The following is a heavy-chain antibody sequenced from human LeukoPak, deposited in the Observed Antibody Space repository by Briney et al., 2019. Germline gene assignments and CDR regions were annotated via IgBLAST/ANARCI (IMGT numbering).Heavy chain of an antibody. D-gene: IGHD3-10*01. J-gene: IGHJ6*02. V-gene: IGHV1-2*04. CDR3: ARVRGSGAYYYGMDV. CDR2: INPNSGGT. CDR1: GYTSTGYY. Sequence: ASVKVSCKASGYTSTGYYMHWVRQAPGQGLEWMGWINPNSGGTNYAQKFQGWVTMTRDTSISTAYMELSRLRSDDTAVYYCARVRGSGAYYYGMDVWGQGTTVTVSS.